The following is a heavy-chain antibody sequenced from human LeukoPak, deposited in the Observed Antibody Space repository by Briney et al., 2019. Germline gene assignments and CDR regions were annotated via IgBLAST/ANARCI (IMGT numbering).Heavy chain of an antibody. J-gene: IGHJ4*02. CDR3: ARKWAVPGSSYFDY. D-gene: IGHD6-19*01. V-gene: IGHV3-7*03. CDR2: IKQDGSVQ. CDR1: GFTVSNYW. Sequence: GGSLRLSCTASGFTVSNYWMSWVRQAPGKGLEWVANIKQDGSVQYFVDSVKGRFTISRDNAKNSLYLQMNSLRAEDTAVYYCARKWAVPGSSYFDYWGQGTLVTVSS.